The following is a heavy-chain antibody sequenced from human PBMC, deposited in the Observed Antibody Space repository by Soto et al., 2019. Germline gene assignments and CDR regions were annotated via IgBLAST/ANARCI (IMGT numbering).Heavy chain of an antibody. CDR1: GFTFSNYA. CDR2: ILSLESHK. V-gene: IGHV3-21*04. D-gene: IGHD3-16*01. Sequence: GGSLRLSCAASGFTFSNYAMTWVRQAPGKGLEWVSSILSLESHKYYAASVMGRFSISRDNAQKSLFLQMNNLRAEDTGIYFCATGLKDASNRPSFDSWGPGTPVTVSS. CDR3: ATGLKDASNRPSFDS. J-gene: IGHJ4*02.